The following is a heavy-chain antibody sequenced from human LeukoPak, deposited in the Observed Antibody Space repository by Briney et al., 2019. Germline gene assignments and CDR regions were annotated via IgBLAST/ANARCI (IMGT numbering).Heavy chain of an antibody. D-gene: IGHD1-1*01. CDR1: GFTFSSDS. J-gene: IGHJ4*02. V-gene: IGHV4-39*07. Sequence: ESLRLSCAASGFTFSSDSMNWGRQSPGKGLEWIETINYSGETYYNPSLKSRVTISVDTSMNQFSLKLKSVTAADTAVYYCVRLHAGTGNFDSWGQGALVTVAS. CDR3: VRLHAGTGNFDS. CDR2: INYSGET.